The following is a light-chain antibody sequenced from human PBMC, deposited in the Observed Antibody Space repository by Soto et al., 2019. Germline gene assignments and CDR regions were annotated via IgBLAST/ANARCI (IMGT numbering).Light chain of an antibody. CDR2: EVN. V-gene: IGLV2-8*01. CDR3: SSYAGSNNWV. J-gene: IGLJ3*02. CDR1: SSDVGGYNY. Sequence: QSALTQPPSASGSPGQSVTISCTGTSSDVGGYNYVSWYQQHPGKAPKFMIYEVNKRSSGVPDRFSGSKSGNTASLTVSGLQAEDEADDYCSSYAGSNNWVFGGGTKLTVL.